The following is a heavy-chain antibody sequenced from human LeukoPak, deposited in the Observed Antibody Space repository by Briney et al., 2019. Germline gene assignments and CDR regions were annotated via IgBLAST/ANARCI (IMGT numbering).Heavy chain of an antibody. CDR1: GFTFSDYY. CDR3: ARDEIAAAGWYFDL. Sequence: PGGSLRLSCAASGFTFSDYYMSWIRQAPGKGLEWVSYISSSGSTIYYADSVKGRFTISRDNAKSSLYLQMNSLRAEDTAVYYCARDEIAAAGWYFDLWGRGTLVTDSS. D-gene: IGHD6-13*01. V-gene: IGHV3-11*01. J-gene: IGHJ2*01. CDR2: ISSSGSTI.